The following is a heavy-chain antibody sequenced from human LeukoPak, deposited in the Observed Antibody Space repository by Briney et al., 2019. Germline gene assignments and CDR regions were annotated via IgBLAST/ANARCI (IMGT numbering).Heavy chain of an antibody. Sequence: GGSLRLSCAASGFTFSSYAMHWVRQAPGKGLEWVAFIRYDGSNKYYADSVKGRFNISRDNSKNTLYLQMNSLRAEDTAVYYCAKGAIIGYCSSTSCYSFDYWGQGTLVTVSS. CDR3: AKGAIIGYCSSTSCYSFDY. CDR1: GFTFSSYA. V-gene: IGHV3-30*02. D-gene: IGHD2-2*01. J-gene: IGHJ4*02. CDR2: IRYDGSNK.